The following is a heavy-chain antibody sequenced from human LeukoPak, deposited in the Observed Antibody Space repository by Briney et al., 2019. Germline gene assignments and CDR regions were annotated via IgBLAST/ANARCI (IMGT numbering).Heavy chain of an antibody. J-gene: IGHJ4*02. CDR2: IYYSGST. Sequence: SETLSLTCTVSGGSISSYYWSWLRQPPGKGLEWIGYIYYSGSTNYNPSLKSRVTISVKTSKNQFSLKLSSVTAANTAVYYCARVTGYMIEDYFDYWGQGALVTVSS. CDR1: GGSISSYY. V-gene: IGHV4-59*01. CDR3: ARVTGYMIEDYFDY. D-gene: IGHD3-22*01.